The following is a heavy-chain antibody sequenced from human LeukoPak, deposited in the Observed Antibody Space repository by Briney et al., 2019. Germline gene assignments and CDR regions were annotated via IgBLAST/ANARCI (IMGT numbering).Heavy chain of an antibody. CDR1: GGSISTYY. J-gene: IGHJ3*02. V-gene: IGHV4-59*08. CDR2: IHNSVT. Sequence: PSETLSLTCTVSGGSISTYYWTWIRQPPGKGLEWIGYIHNSVTNSKPSLKSRVTISVDTSKNQSSLKLSSVTAADTAVYYCARPNYGDYAFDIWGQGTMVTVSS. D-gene: IGHD4-17*01. CDR3: ARPNYGDYAFDI.